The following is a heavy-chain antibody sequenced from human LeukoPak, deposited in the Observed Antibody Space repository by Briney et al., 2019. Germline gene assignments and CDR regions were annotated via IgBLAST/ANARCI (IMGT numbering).Heavy chain of an antibody. CDR1: GFTFSSYS. CDR3: ARDTGYMVRGVIFPLDY. V-gene: IGHV3-48*04. Sequence: GGSLRLSCAASGFTFSSYSMNWVRQAPGKGLEWVSYISSSSSTIYYADSVKGRFTISRDNAKNSLYLQMNSLRAEDTAVYYCARDTGYMVRGVIFPLDYWGQGTLVTVSS. CDR2: ISSSSSTI. D-gene: IGHD3-10*01. J-gene: IGHJ4*02.